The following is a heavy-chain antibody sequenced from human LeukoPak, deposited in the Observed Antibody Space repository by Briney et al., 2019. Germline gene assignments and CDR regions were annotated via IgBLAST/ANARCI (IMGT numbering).Heavy chain of an antibody. CDR3: ARPHRPGIAAAGEFDY. CDR1: GYSFTSYW. Sequence: GESLKISCKGSGYSFTSYWIGWVRQMPGKGLEWMGIIYPGDSDTRYSPSFQGQVTISADKSISTACLQWSSLKASDTAMYYCARPHRPGIAAAGEFDYWGQGTLVTVSS. CDR2: IYPGDSDT. D-gene: IGHD6-13*01. V-gene: IGHV5-51*01. J-gene: IGHJ4*02.